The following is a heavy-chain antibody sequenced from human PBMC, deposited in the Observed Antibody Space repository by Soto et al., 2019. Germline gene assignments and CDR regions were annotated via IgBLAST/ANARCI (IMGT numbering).Heavy chain of an antibody. CDR3: ATLGPXRLLAS. J-gene: IGHJ4*02. V-gene: IGHV3-23*01. CDR1: GFTFRNYD. CDR2: LSGSGGGT. Sequence: PGGSLRLSCAASGFTFRNYDLHWVRQAPGKGLEWVSFLSGSGGGTYYADSVKGRFTISRDNSKNTLYLQMNSLRAEDTAVYYCATLGPXRLLASWGQGTLVTVSS. D-gene: IGHD1-26*01.